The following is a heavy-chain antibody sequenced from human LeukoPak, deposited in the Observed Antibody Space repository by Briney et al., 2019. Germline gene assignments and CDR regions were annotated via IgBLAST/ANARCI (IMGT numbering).Heavy chain of an antibody. CDR2: IIPILGIA. V-gene: IGHV1-69*04. Sequence: SVKVSCKASGGTFSSYAISWVRQAPGQGLEWMGRIIPILGIANYAQKFQGRVTITADKSTSTAYMELSSLRSEDTAVYYCARGYYDILTGYYPPYGMDVWGQGTTVTVSS. CDR3: ARGYYDILTGYYPPYGMDV. J-gene: IGHJ6*02. CDR1: GGTFSSYA. D-gene: IGHD3-9*01.